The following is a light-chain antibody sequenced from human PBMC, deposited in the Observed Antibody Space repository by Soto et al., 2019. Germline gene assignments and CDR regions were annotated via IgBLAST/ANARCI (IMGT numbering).Light chain of an antibody. CDR2: GAS. V-gene: IGKV3-15*01. CDR3: QQYLNWLP. CDR1: QSVSSN. J-gene: IGKJ4*01. Sequence: EIVMTQSPATLSVSPGERATLSCRASQSVSSNLVWYQQKPGQAPRLLIYGASTRATGIPARFSGSGSGTEFTLTINSLQSEDFAVYYCQQYLNWLPFGGGTKVEIK.